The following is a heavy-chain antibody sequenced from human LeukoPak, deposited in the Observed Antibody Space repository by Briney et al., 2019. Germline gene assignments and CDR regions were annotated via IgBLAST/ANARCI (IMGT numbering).Heavy chain of an antibody. CDR2: INSDGTT. V-gene: IGHV3-74*01. CDR1: GFSFSTTW. CDR3: ARDWYYSIDY. Sequence: GGSLRLSCAASGFSFSTTWMHWVRQAPGKGLIWVSRINSDGTTSYADSVRGRFAISRDNAKNMLYLQMNSLRAEDTAVYYCARDWYYSIDYWGQGTLVTVSS. J-gene: IGHJ4*02. D-gene: IGHD3-10*01.